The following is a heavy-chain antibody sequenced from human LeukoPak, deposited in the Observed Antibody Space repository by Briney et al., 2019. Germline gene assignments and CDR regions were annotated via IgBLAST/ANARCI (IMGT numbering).Heavy chain of an antibody. V-gene: IGHV1-2*02. CDR2: INPNSGGT. J-gene: IGHJ4*02. D-gene: IGHD3-10*01. Sequence: ASVKVSCKASGYTFTGYYMHWVRQAPGQGLEWMGWINPNSGGTNYAQKFQGRVTMTRDTSISTAYMELSRLRSDDTAVYYCVRGEMTIGENFDYWGQGTLVTVSS. CDR1: GYTFTGYY. CDR3: VRGEMTIGENFDY.